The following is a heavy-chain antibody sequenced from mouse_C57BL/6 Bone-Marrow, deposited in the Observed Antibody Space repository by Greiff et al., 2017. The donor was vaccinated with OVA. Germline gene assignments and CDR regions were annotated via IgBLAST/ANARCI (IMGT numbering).Heavy chain of an antibody. CDR3: ARGRGIYYYGSSFAY. CDR1: GYTFTSYW. D-gene: IGHD1-1*01. CDR2: IDPSDSYT. V-gene: IGHV1-69*01. Sequence: QVQLQQPGAELVMPGASVKLSCKASGYTFTSYWMHWVKQRPGQGLEWIGEIDPSDSYTNYNQKFKGKSTLTVDKSSSTAYMQLSSLTSEDSAVYYCARGRGIYYYGSSFAYWGQGTLVTVSA. J-gene: IGHJ3*01.